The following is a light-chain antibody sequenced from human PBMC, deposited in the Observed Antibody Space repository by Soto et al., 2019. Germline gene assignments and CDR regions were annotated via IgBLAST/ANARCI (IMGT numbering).Light chain of an antibody. CDR1: LLAKKY. CDR3: YSATDNNLV. Sequence: SYELPQPSSVSLSPGQTARITCSGALLAKKYARWLPQKPGQAPVLVNYNDNERPSGIPERFSGSSSGTTVTLTISGAQVEDEADYACYSATDNNLVFGGGTKLTVL. J-gene: IGLJ2*01. V-gene: IGLV3-27*01. CDR2: NDN.